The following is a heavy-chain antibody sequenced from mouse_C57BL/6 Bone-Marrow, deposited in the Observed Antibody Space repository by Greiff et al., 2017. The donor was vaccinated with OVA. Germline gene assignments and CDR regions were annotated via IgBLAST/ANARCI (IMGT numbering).Heavy chain of an antibody. D-gene: IGHD2-10*01. CDR2: IYPRSGNT. CDR3: ARALLFYAMDY. Sequence: QVQLQQSGAELARPGASVKLSCKASGYTFTSYGISWVKQRTGQGLEWIGEIYPRSGNTYYTEKFKGKATLTADKSSSTAYMELRSLTSEYSAVYFCARALLFYAMDYWGQGTSVTVSS. CDR1: GYTFTSYG. V-gene: IGHV1-81*01. J-gene: IGHJ4*01.